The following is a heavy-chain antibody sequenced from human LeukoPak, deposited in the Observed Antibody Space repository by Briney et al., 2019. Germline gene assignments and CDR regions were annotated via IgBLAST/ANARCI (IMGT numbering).Heavy chain of an antibody. J-gene: IGHJ4*02. CDR1: GGSFSGYY. CDR3: ASGGGYSYGYFDY. V-gene: IGHV4-34*01. Sequence: PSETLSLTCAVYGGSFSGYYWSWIRRPPGKGLEWIGEINHSGSTNYNPSLKSRVTISVDTSKNQFSLKLSSVTAADTAVYYCASGGGYSYGYFDYWGQGTLVTVSS. CDR2: INHSGST. D-gene: IGHD5-18*01.